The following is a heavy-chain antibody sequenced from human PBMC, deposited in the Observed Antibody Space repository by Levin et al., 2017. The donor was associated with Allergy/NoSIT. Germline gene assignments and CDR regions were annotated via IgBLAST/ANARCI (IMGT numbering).Heavy chain of an antibody. Sequence: PSETLSLTCAASGFTFSSYSMNWVRQAPGKGLEWVSSISSSSSYIYYADSVKGRFTISRDNAKNSLYLQMNSLRAEDTAVYYCARDESSGWSPFDLWGRGTLVTVSS. J-gene: IGHJ2*01. V-gene: IGHV3-21*01. CDR3: ARDESSGWSPFDL. D-gene: IGHD6-19*01. CDR2: ISSSSSYI. CDR1: GFTFSSYS.